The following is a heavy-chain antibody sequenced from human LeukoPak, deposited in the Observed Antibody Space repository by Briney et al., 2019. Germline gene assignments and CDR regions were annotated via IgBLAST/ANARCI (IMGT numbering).Heavy chain of an antibody. CDR2: IYYSGST. Sequence: SETLSLTCTVSGGSISSYYWSWSRQPPGKGLGWRGYIYYSGSTNYNPSITSQVTISVDTSKKPFSLTRSSVTAADPAVYYCARVGRFDAFDIWGPGTMVTVPS. CDR1: GGSISSYY. V-gene: IGHV4-59*01. J-gene: IGHJ3*02. CDR3: ARVGRFDAFDI.